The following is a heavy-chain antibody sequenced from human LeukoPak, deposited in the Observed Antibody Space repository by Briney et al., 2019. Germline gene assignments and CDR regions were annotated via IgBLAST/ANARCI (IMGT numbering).Heavy chain of an antibody. CDR1: GFTFSDYY. CDR3: ARGLTGDVDY. V-gene: IGHV3-53*01. Sequence: GGSLRLSCAASGFTFSDYYMSWVRQAPGKGLEWVSVIYSGGSTYYADSVKGRFTISRDNSKNTLYLQMNSLRAEDTAVYYCARGLTGDVDYWGQGTLVTVSS. J-gene: IGHJ4*02. D-gene: IGHD7-27*01. CDR2: IYSGGST.